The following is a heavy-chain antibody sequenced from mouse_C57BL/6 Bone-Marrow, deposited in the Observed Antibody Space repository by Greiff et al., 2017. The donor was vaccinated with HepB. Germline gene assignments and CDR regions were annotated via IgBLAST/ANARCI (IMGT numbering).Heavy chain of an antibody. CDR2: IHPNSGST. D-gene: IGHD2-4*01. Sequence: QVHVKQPGAELVKPGASVKLSCKASGYTFTSYWMHWVKQRPGQGLEWIGMIHPNSGSTNYNEKFKSKATLTVDKSSSTAYMQRSSLTSEDSAVYYCTRRGIYDYALYYWGQGTTLTVSS. J-gene: IGHJ2*01. CDR3: TRRGIYDYALYY. CDR1: GYTFTSYW. V-gene: IGHV1-64*01.